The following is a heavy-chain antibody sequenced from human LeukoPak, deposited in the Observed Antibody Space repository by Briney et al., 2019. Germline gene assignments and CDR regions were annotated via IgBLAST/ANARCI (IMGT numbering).Heavy chain of an antibody. CDR3: ARQLTAMVKYNDWFDP. V-gene: IGHV3-11*03. Sequence: GGSLRLSCAASGFTFSDYYMSWIRQAPGKGLEWVSYISSSSSYTNYADSVKGRFTISRDNAKNSLYLQMNSLRAEDTAMYYCARQLTAMVKYNDWFDPWGQGTLVTVSS. CDR2: ISSSSSYT. D-gene: IGHD5-18*01. J-gene: IGHJ5*02. CDR1: GFTFSDYY.